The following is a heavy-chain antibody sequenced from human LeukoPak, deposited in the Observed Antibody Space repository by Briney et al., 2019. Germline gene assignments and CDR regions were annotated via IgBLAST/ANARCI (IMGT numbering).Heavy chain of an antibody. CDR1: GYTFTSYG. CDR3: ARELVRLITGSSTGFDP. Sequence: ASVKVSCKASGYTFTSYGISWVRQAPGQRLEWMGWISAYNGKTNYAQKPQGRVTMTTDTSTSTAYMELRSLRSDDTAVYYCARELVRLITGSSTGFDPWGQGTLVTVSS. J-gene: IGHJ5*02. V-gene: IGHV1-18*01. CDR2: ISAYNGKT. D-gene: IGHD1-20*01.